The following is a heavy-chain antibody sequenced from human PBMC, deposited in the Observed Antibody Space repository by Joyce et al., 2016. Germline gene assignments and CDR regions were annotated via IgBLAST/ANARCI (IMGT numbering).Heavy chain of an antibody. CDR1: GYIFSNYG. V-gene: IGHV1-18*01. CDR2: SSDYKCNK. Sequence: QGHLVQSGTEVKKPGASVKVSCKASGYIFSNYGITWVRQAPGQGLEWMGWSSDYKCNKKSEQKLQGRVTRTKETSTSTADMEVRSLRSDDTAVYYCAREGGGDDYNGFDMWGQGTMVTVSS. J-gene: IGHJ3*02. D-gene: IGHD4-11*01. CDR3: AREGGGDDYNGFDM.